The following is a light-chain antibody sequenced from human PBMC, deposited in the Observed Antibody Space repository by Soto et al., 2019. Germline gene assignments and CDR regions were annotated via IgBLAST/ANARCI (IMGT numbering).Light chain of an antibody. V-gene: IGLV2-8*01. CDR1: SSDVGGYNY. Sequence: QSVLTQPPSASGSPGQSVTISCTGTSSDVGGYNYVSWYQQYPGKAPKLMIYEVSKRPSGVPDRFSGSKSGNTASLTISGLKVEDEADYYCCSSGGSPTYVFGTGTKLTVL. CDR3: CSSGGSPTYV. J-gene: IGLJ1*01. CDR2: EVS.